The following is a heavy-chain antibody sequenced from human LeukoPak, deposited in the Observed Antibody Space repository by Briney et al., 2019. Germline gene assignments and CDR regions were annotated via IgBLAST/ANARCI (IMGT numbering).Heavy chain of an antibody. V-gene: IGHV3-21*01. CDR1: GFTFSSYS. J-gene: IGHJ4*02. Sequence: GGSLRLSCAASGFTFSSYSMNWVRQAPGKGLEWVSSISSSSSYIYYADSVEGRFTISRDNAKNSLYLQMNSLRAEDTAVYYCARDRWWYSSGWCPAYWGQGTLVTVSS. D-gene: IGHD6-19*01. CDR2: ISSSSSYI. CDR3: ARDRWWYSSGWCPAY.